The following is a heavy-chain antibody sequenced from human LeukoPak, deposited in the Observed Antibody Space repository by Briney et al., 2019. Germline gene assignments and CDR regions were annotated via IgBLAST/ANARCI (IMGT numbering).Heavy chain of an antibody. CDR2: IYYSGST. V-gene: IGHV4-59*01. Sequence: PSETLSLTCTVSGGSISSYYWSWIRQPPGKGLEWIGYIYYSGSTNYNPSLKSRVTISVDTSKNQFSLKLSSVTAVDTAVYYCARGHGGWYSFDYWGQGTLVTVSS. D-gene: IGHD6-19*01. CDR1: GGSISSYY. J-gene: IGHJ4*02. CDR3: ARGHGGWYSFDY.